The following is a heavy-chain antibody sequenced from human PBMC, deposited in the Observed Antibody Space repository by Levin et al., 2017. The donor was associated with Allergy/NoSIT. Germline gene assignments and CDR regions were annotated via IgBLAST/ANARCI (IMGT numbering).Heavy chain of an antibody. CDR3: AKDWGFYGDYSDY. CDR2: ISGSGGST. CDR1: GFTFSSYA. V-gene: IGHV3-23*01. Sequence: PGGSLRLSCAASGFTFSSYATSWVRQAPGKGLEWVSAISGSGGSTYYADSVKGRFTISRDNSKNTLYLQMNSLRAEDTAVYYCAKDWGFYGDYSDYWGQGTLVTVSS. D-gene: IGHD3-16*01. J-gene: IGHJ4*02.